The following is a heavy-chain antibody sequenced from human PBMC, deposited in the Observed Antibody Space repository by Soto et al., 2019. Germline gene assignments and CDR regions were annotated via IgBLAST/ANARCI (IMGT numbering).Heavy chain of an antibody. Sequence: PGGSLRLSCAASGFTFSSYGMNWVRQAPGKGLEWVSSISSSSSYIYYADSVKGRFTISRDNAKNSLYLQMNSLRAEDTAVYYGAIDQDSSGPYGGPGDAFDIWGQGTMVTV. CDR1: GFTFSSYG. V-gene: IGHV3-21*01. D-gene: IGHD3-22*01. CDR2: ISSSSSYI. J-gene: IGHJ3*02. CDR3: AIDQDSSGPYGGPGDAFDI.